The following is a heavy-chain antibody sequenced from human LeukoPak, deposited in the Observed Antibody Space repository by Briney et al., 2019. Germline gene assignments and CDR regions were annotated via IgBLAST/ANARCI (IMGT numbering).Heavy chain of an antibody. V-gene: IGHV3-30*14. Sequence: GGSLRLSCAASGFTFSSYAMHWVRQAPGKGLEWVAVISYDGSNKYYADSVKGRLTISRDNSKNTLYLQMNSLRAEDTAVYYCARKYCSTTSCLFDNWGQGTLVTVSS. D-gene: IGHD2-2*01. CDR2: ISYDGSNK. CDR3: ARKYCSTTSCLFDN. CDR1: GFTFSSYA. J-gene: IGHJ4*02.